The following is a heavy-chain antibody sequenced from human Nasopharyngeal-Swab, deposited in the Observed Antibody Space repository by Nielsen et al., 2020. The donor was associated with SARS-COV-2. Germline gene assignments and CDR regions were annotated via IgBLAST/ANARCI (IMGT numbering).Heavy chain of an antibody. J-gene: IGHJ6*03. Sequence: RQAPGKGLEWIGYIYYSGSTIYNPSLKSRVTISVDTSKNQFSLKLSSVTAADTAVYYCARASVVPAAMDCYYYMDVWGKGTTVTVSS. CDR2: IYYSGST. V-gene: IGHV4-59*01. D-gene: IGHD2-2*01. CDR3: ARASVVPAAMDCYYYMDV.